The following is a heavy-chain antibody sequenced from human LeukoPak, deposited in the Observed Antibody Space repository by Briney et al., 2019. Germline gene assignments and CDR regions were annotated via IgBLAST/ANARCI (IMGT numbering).Heavy chain of an antibody. CDR3: ARGYSSSWYVWFDP. CDR1: GGSISSCY. Sequence: SETLSLTCTVSGGSISSCYWSWIRQPPGKGLEWIGYIYYSGSTNYNPSLKSRVTISVDTSKNQFSLKLSSVTAADTAVYYCARGYSSSWYVWFDPWGQGTLVTVSS. V-gene: IGHV4-59*01. D-gene: IGHD6-13*01. CDR2: IYYSGST. J-gene: IGHJ5*02.